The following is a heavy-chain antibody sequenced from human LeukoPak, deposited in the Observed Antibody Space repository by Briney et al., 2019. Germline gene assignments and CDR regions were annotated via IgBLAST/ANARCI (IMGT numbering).Heavy chain of an antibody. CDR3: ARGRGYSGYGLFDY. D-gene: IGHD5-12*01. Sequence: SETLSLTCTVSGGSISSGDYYWSWIRQPPGKGLEWIGYIYYSGSTYYNPSLKSRVTISVDTSKNQFTLKLSSVTAADTAVYYCARGRGYSGYGLFDYWGQGTLVTVSS. V-gene: IGHV4-30-4*01. CDR2: IYYSGST. CDR1: GGSISSGDYY. J-gene: IGHJ4*02.